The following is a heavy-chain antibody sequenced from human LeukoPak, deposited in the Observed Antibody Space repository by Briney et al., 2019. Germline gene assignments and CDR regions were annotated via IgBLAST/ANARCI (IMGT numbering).Heavy chain of an antibody. J-gene: IGHJ4*02. CDR3: AKDILTYFDY. Sequence: GGSLRLSCAASGFTSSSYAMSWVRHAPGKGLEWVSAISASGGSTYYADSVKGRFTISRDNSKNTLYLQMDSLRAEDTAVYYCAKDILTYFDYWGQGTLVTVSS. CDR1: GFTSSSYA. D-gene: IGHD3-9*01. V-gene: IGHV3-23*01. CDR2: ISASGGST.